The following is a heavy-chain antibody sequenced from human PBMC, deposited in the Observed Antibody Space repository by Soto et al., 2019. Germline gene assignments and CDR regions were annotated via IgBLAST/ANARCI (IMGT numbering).Heavy chain of an antibody. V-gene: IGHV3-20*04. D-gene: IGHD2-15*01. J-gene: IGHJ4*02. CDR3: ARGAQDCSGGSWCFDY. CDR1: GFTFDEYA. Sequence: GGSLRLSCAASGFTFDEYALTWVRQAPGKGLEWVAGINWNGGSKGYADSVKGRFTISRDNAKSSLYLQMNNLRSDDTAVYYCARGAQDCSGGSWCFDYWGQGTLVTVSS. CDR2: INWNGGSK.